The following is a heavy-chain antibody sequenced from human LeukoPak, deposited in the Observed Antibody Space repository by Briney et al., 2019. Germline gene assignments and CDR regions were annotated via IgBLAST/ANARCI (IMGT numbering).Heavy chain of an antibody. CDR2: MSPDSGYT. CDR1: GYTFTSYD. Sequence: ASVKVSCKASGYTFTSYDITWVRQATGQGLEWMGWMSPDSGYTGYAQTFQGRVTLTRNTSVSTAFMELSSLRSEDTAVYYCARGVAARPWGQGTLVTVSS. V-gene: IGHV1-8*01. J-gene: IGHJ5*02. D-gene: IGHD6-6*01. CDR3: ARGVAARP.